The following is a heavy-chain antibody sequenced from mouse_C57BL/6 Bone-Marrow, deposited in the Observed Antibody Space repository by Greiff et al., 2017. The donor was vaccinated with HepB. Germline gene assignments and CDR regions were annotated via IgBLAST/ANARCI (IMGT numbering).Heavy chain of an antibody. V-gene: IGHV5-9-1*02. Sequence: EVMLVESGEGLVKPGGSLKLSCAASGFTFSSYAMSWVRQTPEKRLEWVAYISSGGDYIYYADTVKGRFTISRDNARNTLYLQMSSLKSEDTAMYYCTRDMGSSGYVGWFAYWGQGTLVTVSA. CDR2: ISSGGDYI. CDR3: TRDMGSSGYVGWFAY. CDR1: GFTFSSYA. D-gene: IGHD3-2*02. J-gene: IGHJ3*01.